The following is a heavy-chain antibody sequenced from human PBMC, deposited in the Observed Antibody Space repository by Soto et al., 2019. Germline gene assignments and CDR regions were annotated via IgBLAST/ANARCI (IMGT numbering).Heavy chain of an antibody. D-gene: IGHD6-19*01. Sequence: ASVKVSCKASGYTFTSYGISWVRQAPGQGLEWMGWISAYNGNTNYAQKLQGRVTMTTDTSTSTAYMELRSLRSDDTAVYYCARDIAVAGTGYGMDVWGQGTTVTGSS. V-gene: IGHV1-18*04. CDR1: GYTFTSYG. CDR3: ARDIAVAGTGYGMDV. J-gene: IGHJ6*02. CDR2: ISAYNGNT.